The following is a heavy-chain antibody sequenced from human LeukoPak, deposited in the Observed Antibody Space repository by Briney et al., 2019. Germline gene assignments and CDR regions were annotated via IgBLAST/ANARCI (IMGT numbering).Heavy chain of an antibody. Sequence: PSETLSLTCTVSGGSISSYYWSWIRQPAGKGLEWIGRIYTSGNTNYNPSLKSRVTMSVDTSKNQFSLKLSSVTAADTAVYYCVGYSYGRYYYYYGMDVWGQGTTVTVSS. J-gene: IGHJ6*02. CDR1: GGSISSYY. V-gene: IGHV4-4*07. D-gene: IGHD5-18*01. CDR2: IYTSGNT. CDR3: VGYSYGRYYYYYGMDV.